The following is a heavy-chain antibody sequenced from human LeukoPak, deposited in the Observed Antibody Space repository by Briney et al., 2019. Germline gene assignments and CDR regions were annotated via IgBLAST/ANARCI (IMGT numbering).Heavy chain of an antibody. CDR3: ARCHYDSGGYNYVLCDY. CDR2: IYPGDSDT. V-gene: IGHV5-51*01. J-gene: IGHJ4*02. CDR1: GYSFANYW. D-gene: IGHD3-22*01. Sequence: GESLKISCKGSGYSFANYWIGWVRQMPGKGLEWMGIIYPGDSDTRYSPSFQGQVTISADKSISTAYVQWSSLKASDTAMYYCARCHYDSGGYNYVLCDYRGQGTLVTVSS.